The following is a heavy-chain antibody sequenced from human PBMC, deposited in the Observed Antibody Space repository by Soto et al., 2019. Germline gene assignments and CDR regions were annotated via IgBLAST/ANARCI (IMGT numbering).Heavy chain of an antibody. CDR2: IYYSGST. Sequence: QVQLQESGPGLVKPSETLSLTCTVSGGSISSYYWSWIRQPPGKGLEWIGYIYYSGSTNYNPSLKSRVTISVDTSKNQFSLKLSSVTAADTAVYYCARDQAKRAAPYGMDVWGQGTTVTVSS. D-gene: IGHD6-13*01. V-gene: IGHV4-59*01. CDR1: GGSISSYY. J-gene: IGHJ6*02. CDR3: ARDQAKRAAPYGMDV.